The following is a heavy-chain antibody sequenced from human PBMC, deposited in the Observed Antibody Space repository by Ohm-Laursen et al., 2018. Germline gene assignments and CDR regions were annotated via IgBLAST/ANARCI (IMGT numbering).Heavy chain of an antibody. CDR2: ISSSSRYI. V-gene: IGHV3-21*01. Sequence: SLRLSCSASGFTFSSYSINWVRQAPGRGLEWVSSISSSSRYIYYADSVKGRFTISRDNAKNSLYLQMISLRAEDTAVYYCARLLGNSYPAYYFDYWGQGTLVTVSS. CDR1: GFTFSSYS. CDR3: ARLLGNSYPAYYFDY. D-gene: IGHD1-26*01. J-gene: IGHJ4*02.